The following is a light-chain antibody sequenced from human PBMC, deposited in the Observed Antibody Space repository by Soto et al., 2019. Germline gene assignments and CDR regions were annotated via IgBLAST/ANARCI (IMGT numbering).Light chain of an antibody. Sequence: EIVIAQAPATPSVSPGGRATLSCRASQSVSSNLAWYQQKPGQAPRLLIYGASTRATGIPARFSGSGSGTEFTLTISSLQSEDFAVYYCQQYNNWPAITFGQGTRLEIK. CDR3: QQYNNWPAIT. CDR2: GAS. J-gene: IGKJ5*01. V-gene: IGKV3-15*01. CDR1: QSVSSN.